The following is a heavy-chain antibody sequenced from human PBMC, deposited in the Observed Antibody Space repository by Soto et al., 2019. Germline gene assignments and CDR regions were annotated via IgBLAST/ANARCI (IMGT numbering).Heavy chain of an antibody. J-gene: IGHJ4*02. CDR2: INTANDNR. Sequence: QVQLVQSGAEVQKPGASVKVSCKASGYTFTSYAIHWVRQAPGQRLEWMGWINTANDNRRYSQNFQGRVTITRDTSASIVYMELSSLRSEDTAVYYCARGSSWAYFDYWGQGTLVTVSS. D-gene: IGHD6-13*01. CDR1: GYTFTSYA. CDR3: ARGSSWAYFDY. V-gene: IGHV1-3*04.